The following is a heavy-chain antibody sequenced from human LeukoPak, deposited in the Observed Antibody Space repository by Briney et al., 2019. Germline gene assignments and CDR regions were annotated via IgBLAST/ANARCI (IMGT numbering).Heavy chain of an antibody. Sequence: ASAKVSCKTSGYTFTGYYMHWVRQAPGQGLEWMGRINPHSGDTNYAQNFQGRVTMTRDTSISTAYMELSSLRSDDTAVYYCARENLEGWIDPWGQGTLVTVSS. J-gene: IGHJ5*02. V-gene: IGHV1-2*02. D-gene: IGHD1-14*01. CDR2: INPHSGDT. CDR1: GYTFTGYY. CDR3: ARENLEGWIDP.